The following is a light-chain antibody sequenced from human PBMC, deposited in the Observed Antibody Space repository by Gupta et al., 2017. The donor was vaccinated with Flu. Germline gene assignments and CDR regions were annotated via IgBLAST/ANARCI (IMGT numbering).Light chain of an antibody. CDR2: EDS. CDR3: YSVARLGKQSV. J-gene: IGLJ7*01. V-gene: IGLV3-10*01. Sequence: SFDLTQPPSVSVSPGQTARITCSGDVFPAKYAYWYHLTSGQAPRLVIDEDSKRPSGIPERFACSSSGTVANLNLTVAQVEDEGDDVCYSVARLGKQSVFGGGTKLSVL. CDR1: VFPAKY.